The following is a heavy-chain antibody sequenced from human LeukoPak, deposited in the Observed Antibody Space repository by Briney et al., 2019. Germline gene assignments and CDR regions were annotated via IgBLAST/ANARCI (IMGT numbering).Heavy chain of an antibody. CDR2: IYTSGST. D-gene: IGHD3-22*01. CDR3: ARDPYDTSASDAFDI. J-gene: IGHJ3*02. CDR1: GGSISSGTYY. Sequence: PSQTLSLTCTVSGGSISSGTYYWNWIRQPAGKGLEWIGRIYTSGSTNYNPSLKSRDTISVDTSKNQFSLKLTSVTAADTAMYYCARDPYDTSASDAFDIWGQGTMVSVSS. V-gene: IGHV4-61*02.